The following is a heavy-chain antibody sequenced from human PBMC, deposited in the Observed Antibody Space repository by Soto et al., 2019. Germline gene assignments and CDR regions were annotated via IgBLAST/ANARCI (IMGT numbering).Heavy chain of an antibody. CDR2: IIPIFGTA. Sequence: SVKVSCKASGVTFSSYAISWVRQAPVQGLEWMGGIIPIFGTANYAQKFQGRVTITADESTSTAYMELSSLRSEDTAVYYCARGYDFWSGYPGGYYGMDVWGQGTTVTVSS. CDR3: ARGYDFWSGYPGGYYGMDV. J-gene: IGHJ6*02. V-gene: IGHV1-69*13. CDR1: GVTFSSYA. D-gene: IGHD3-3*01.